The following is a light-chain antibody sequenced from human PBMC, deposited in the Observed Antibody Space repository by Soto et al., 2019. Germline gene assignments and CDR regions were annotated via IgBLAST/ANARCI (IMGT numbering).Light chain of an antibody. CDR2: DAS. CDR3: QQYNNWPPT. CDR1: QSVRSS. V-gene: IGKV3-15*01. Sequence: EIVMTQSPATLSVSLGERATLSCRASQSVRSSLAWYQQKPGQAPRVLIYDASTRAPGIPARFSGSGSGTELTLTISSLQSDDFAVYHCQQYNNWPPTFGHGTRLEIK. J-gene: IGKJ5*01.